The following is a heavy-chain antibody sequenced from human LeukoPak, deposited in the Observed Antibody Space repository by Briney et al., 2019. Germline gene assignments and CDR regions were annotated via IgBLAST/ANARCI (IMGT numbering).Heavy chain of an antibody. CDR2: ISGSGGST. CDR3: AMGRVRSWYYYYYGMDV. Sequence: GASLRLSCAASGFTFSSYAMSWVRQAPGKGLEWGSAISGSGGSTYYADSVKGRFTISRDNSKNTLYLQMNSLRAEDTAVYYCAMGRVRSWYYYYYGMDVWGQGTTVTISS. CDR1: GFTFSSYA. D-gene: IGHD6-13*01. J-gene: IGHJ6*02. V-gene: IGHV3-23*01.